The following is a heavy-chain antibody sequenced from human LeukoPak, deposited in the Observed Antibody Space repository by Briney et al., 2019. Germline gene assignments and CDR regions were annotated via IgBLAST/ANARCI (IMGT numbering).Heavy chain of an antibody. CDR1: GYMVTSHG. D-gene: IGHD5-12*01. V-gene: IGHV1-18*01. CDR3: ARESNGGYGFDY. J-gene: IGHJ4*02. Sequence: ASVKVSCKSSGYMVTSHGIHRQRQAPGQRLEWMGWISAQNGNTNYMQQFLGRVTMTIDTSASTAYMELRSLKSDDTAVYYCARESNGGYGFDYWGQGTPVTVAS. CDR2: ISAQNGNT.